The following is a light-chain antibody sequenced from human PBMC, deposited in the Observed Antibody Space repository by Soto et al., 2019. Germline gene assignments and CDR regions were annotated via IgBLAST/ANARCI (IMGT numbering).Light chain of an antibody. CDR1: QSISSY. J-gene: IGKJ5*01. CDR2: DAS. CDR3: QHFHTKPIT. V-gene: IGKV1-39*01. Sequence: DIQMTQSPSSLSASVGDRVTITCRASQSISSYLNWYQQKPGKAPKLLIYDASILQSGVPSRFSGSGFGTEFTLTINGLQPDDFAVYFCQHFHTKPITFGQGTRLDIK.